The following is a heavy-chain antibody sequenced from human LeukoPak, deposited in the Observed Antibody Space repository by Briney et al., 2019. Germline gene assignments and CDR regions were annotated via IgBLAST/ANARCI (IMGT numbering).Heavy chain of an antibody. D-gene: IGHD3-3*01. CDR2: IKQGGSEK. J-gene: IGHJ4*02. CDR3: ARDGGYDFWSGYLDY. V-gene: IGHV3-7*03. Sequence: GGSLRLSCAASGFTFSSYWMSWVRQAPGKGLEWVANIKQGGSEKYYVDSVKGRFAISRDNAKNSLYLRMNSLRAEDTAVYYCARDGGYDFWSGYLDYWGQGTLVTVSS. CDR1: GFTFSSYW.